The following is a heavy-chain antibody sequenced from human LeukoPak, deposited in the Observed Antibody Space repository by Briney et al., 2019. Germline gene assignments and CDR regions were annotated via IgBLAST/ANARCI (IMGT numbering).Heavy chain of an antibody. CDR3: ARGPYYDYVWGSYPVDY. J-gene: IGHJ4*02. Sequence: PSETLSLTCTVSGGSISSSSYYWGWIRQPPGKGLEWIGSIYYSGSTYYNPSLKSRVTISVDTSKNQFSLKLSSVTAADTAVYYCARGPYYDYVWGSYPVDYWGQGTLVTVSS. CDR2: IYYSGST. CDR1: GGSISSSSYY. D-gene: IGHD3-16*02. V-gene: IGHV4-39*01.